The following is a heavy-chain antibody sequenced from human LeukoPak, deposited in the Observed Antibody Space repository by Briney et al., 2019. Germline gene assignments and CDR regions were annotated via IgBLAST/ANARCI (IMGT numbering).Heavy chain of an antibody. CDR1: GGSISGYY. J-gene: IGHJ4*02. CDR2: IYYSGST. Sequence: SETLSLTCTVSGGSISGYYWNWIRQSPGKGLEWIGYIYYSGSTNYNPSLKSRVTMSVDTSKNQFSLKLSSVSAADTAVYYCARDRTRLGGYYFDYWGQGTLVTVSS. CDR3: ARDRTRLGGYYFDY. D-gene: IGHD3-10*01. V-gene: IGHV4-59*01.